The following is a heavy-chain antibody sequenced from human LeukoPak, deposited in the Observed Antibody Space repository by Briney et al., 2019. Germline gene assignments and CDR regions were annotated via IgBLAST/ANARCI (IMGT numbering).Heavy chain of an antibody. CDR2: IKQDRSEK. CDR3: ARLREIPVFGVVTKSTSYFDC. V-gene: IGHV3-7*01. J-gene: IGHJ4*02. CDR1: GFTFSSYG. Sequence: GGSLRLACAASGFTFSSYGMHWVRQAPGKGLELVANIKQDRSEKYYVDSVKGRFTISRDNAKNSLYLQMNSLRAEDTAVYYCARLREIPVFGVVTKSTSYFDCWGQGTLVTVSS. D-gene: IGHD3-3*01.